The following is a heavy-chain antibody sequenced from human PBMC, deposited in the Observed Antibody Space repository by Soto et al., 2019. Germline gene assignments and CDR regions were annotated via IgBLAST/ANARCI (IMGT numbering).Heavy chain of an antibody. V-gene: IGHV1-18*01. D-gene: IGHD6-19*01. J-gene: IGHJ6*02. Sequence: GASVKVSCKASGYTFSSYGINWVRQAPGQGLEWLGWISAYDGYTNYAQILQGRVSMTTDTSTKTAYMELRSLRSDDTGVYYCARGGYYDSSGSRNYHYSAMCVWG. CDR1: GYTFSSYG. CDR3: ARGGYYDSSGSRNYHYSAMCV. CDR2: ISAYDGYT.